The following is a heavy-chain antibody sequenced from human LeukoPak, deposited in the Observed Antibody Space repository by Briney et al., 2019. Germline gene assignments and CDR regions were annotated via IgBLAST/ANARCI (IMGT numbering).Heavy chain of an antibody. CDR1: GGSISSYY. CDR3: ARLYSSSWYGRGYGMDV. J-gene: IGHJ6*02. Sequence: PSETLSLTCTVSGGSISSYYWSWIRQPPGKGQEWIGYIYYSGSTNYNPSLKSRVTISVDTSKNQFSLKLSSVTAADTAVYYCARLYSSSWYGRGYGMDVWGQGTTVTVSS. V-gene: IGHV4-59*01. D-gene: IGHD6-13*01. CDR2: IYYSGST.